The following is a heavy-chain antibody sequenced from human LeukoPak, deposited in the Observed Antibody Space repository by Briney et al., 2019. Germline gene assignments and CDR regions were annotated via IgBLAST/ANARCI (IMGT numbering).Heavy chain of an antibody. D-gene: IGHD5-12*01. V-gene: IGHV1-69*05. CDR2: IIPIFGTA. CDR1: GGTFSSYA. J-gene: IGHJ4*02. Sequence: SVKVTCKASGGTFSSYAISWVRQAPGQGLEWMGGIIPIFGTANYAQKFQGRVTITTDESTSTAYMELSSLRSEDTAVYYCARGIVATKHLTKGLPRRSYYFDYWGQGTLVTVSS. CDR3: ARGIVATKHLTKGLPRRSYYFDY.